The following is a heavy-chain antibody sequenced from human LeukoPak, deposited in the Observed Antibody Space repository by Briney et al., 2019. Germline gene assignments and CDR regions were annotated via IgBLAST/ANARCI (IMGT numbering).Heavy chain of an antibody. J-gene: IGHJ5*02. Sequence: SETLSLTCTVSGGPISSYYWSWIRQPPGKGLEWIGEINHSGSTNYNPSLKSRVTISVDTSKNQFSLKLSSVTAADTAVYYCAREPPSRMKPLFRGAGWFDPWGQGTLVTVSS. CDR3: AREPPSRMKPLFRGAGWFDP. CDR1: GGPISSYY. V-gene: IGHV4-34*01. CDR2: INHSGST. D-gene: IGHD2-21*01.